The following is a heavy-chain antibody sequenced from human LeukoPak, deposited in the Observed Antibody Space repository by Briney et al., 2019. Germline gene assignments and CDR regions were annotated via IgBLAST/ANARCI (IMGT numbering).Heavy chain of an antibody. V-gene: IGHV4-4*07. D-gene: IGHD3-16*02. CDR1: GGSISSYY. CDR3: AREYYDYVCGSYRYPKRGYYFDY. CDR2: IYTSGST. J-gene: IGHJ4*02. Sequence: SETLSLTCTLSGGSISSYYWSWIRQPAGKGLEWIGRIYTSGSTNYNPSLKSRVTMSVDTSKNQFSLKLRPVTAADTAVYYCAREYYDYVCGSYRYPKRGYYFDYWGQGTLVTVSS.